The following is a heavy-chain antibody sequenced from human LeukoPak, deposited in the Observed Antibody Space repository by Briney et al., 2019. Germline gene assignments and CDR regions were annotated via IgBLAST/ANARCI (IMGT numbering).Heavy chain of an antibody. CDR1: GFTFSGYS. J-gene: IGHJ4*02. CDR2: ITVGSSII. CDR3: ARDGYYHFDY. V-gene: IGHV3-48*01. Sequence: GGSLRLSCAASGFTFSGYSMHWVRQAPGKGLEWLSYITVGSSIIYHADSVKGRFTISRDNAKNSLYLQMNSLRAEDTAVYYRARDGYYHFDYWGQGILVAVSS. D-gene: IGHD3-22*01.